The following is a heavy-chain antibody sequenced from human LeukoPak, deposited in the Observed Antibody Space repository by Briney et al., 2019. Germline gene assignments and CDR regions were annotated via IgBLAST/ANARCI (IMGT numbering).Heavy chain of an antibody. CDR1: GFTFSDYY. Sequence: GGSLRLSCAASGFTFSDYYMNWIRQAPGKGLEWVSYISSSGSTIYYADSVKGRFTISRDNAKNSLYLQMNSLRAEDTAVYYCARRLDYGDYDWFDPWGQGTLVTVSS. D-gene: IGHD4-17*01. V-gene: IGHV3-11*01. J-gene: IGHJ5*02. CDR3: ARRLDYGDYDWFDP. CDR2: ISSSGSTI.